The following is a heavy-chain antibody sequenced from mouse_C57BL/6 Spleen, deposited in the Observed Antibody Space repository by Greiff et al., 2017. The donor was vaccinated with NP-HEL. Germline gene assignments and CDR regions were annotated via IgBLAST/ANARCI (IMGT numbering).Heavy chain of an antibody. CDR1: GFSLTSYG. CDR2: IWSDGST. CDR3: ARHGGNYYGSSLYAMDY. Sequence: VKLVESGPGLVAPSQSLSITCTVSGFSLTSYGVHWVRQPPGKGLEWLVVIWSDGSTTYNSALKSRLSISKDNSKSQVFLKMNSLQTDDTAMYYCARHGGNYYGSSLYAMDYWGQGTSVTVSS. V-gene: IGHV2-6-1*01. D-gene: IGHD1-1*01. J-gene: IGHJ4*01.